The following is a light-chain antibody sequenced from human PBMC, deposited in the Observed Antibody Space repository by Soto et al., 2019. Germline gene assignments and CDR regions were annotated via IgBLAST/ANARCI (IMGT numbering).Light chain of an antibody. J-gene: IGLJ3*02. CDR2: NNN. CDR1: SSNIGSHV. V-gene: IGLV1-44*01. CDR3: AVWDDSLDVWV. Sequence: QAVVTQPPSASGTPGQRVTISCSGSSSNIGSHVVYWYQQLAGTAPKLLMYNNNQRPSGVPDRFSGSKSGTSASLAISGLQSEDEADYYCAVWDDSLDVWVFGGGTKLTVL.